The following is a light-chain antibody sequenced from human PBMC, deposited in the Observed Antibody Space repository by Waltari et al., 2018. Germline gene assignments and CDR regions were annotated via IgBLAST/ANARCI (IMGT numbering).Light chain of an antibody. CDR1: TSHIGNNS. CDR2: RNN. CDR3: AAWDDSLSGVV. Sequence: QSVLTQPPSASGTPGQSIAISCSGSTSHIGNNSVYWYQQFPGTAPKPLIYRNNQRPSGVPDRFSGSKSGPSASLAISGLQSEDEADYYCAAWDDSLSGVVFGGGTKVTVL. V-gene: IGLV1-47*01. J-gene: IGLJ2*01.